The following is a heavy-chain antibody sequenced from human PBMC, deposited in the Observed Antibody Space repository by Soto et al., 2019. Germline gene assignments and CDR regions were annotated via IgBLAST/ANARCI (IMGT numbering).Heavy chain of an antibody. J-gene: IGHJ4*02. CDR3: ARVATIFGVALVDY. CDR2: IYYSGST. V-gene: IGHV4-59*01. D-gene: IGHD3-3*01. Sequence: SETLSLTCTVSGGSISSYYWSWIRQPPGKGLEWIGYIYYSGSTNYNPSLKSRVTISVDTSRNQFSLTLSSVTAADTAVYYCARVATIFGVALVDYWGQGTLVTVSS. CDR1: GGSISSYY.